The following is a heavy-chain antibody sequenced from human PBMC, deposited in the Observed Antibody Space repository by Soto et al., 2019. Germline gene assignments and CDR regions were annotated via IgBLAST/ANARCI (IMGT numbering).Heavy chain of an antibody. J-gene: IGHJ2*01. CDR1: GFSLSTSGVG. CDR2: IYWDDDK. D-gene: IGHD4-17*01. CDR3: AHSPYGDCVSRWYFDL. V-gene: IGHV2-5*02. Sequence: QITLKESGPTLVKPTQTLTLTCTFSGFSLSTSGVGVGWIRQPPGKGLEWLALIYWDDDKRYRPSLKSRLTSTKYTAKIQVDVTMTNMYPVDTATYYCAHSPYGDCVSRWYFDLWGRGTLVTVSS.